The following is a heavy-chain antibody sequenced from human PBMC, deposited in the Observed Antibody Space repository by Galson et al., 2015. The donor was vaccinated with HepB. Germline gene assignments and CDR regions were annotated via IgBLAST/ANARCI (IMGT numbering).Heavy chain of an antibody. CDR3: ARAWGSRGDVRQLNL. CDR2: IYSDGST. J-gene: IGHJ4*02. D-gene: IGHD3-10*01. Sequence: SLRLSCAASTFSVSTDYMNWVRRTPGKGLEWVSIIYSDGSTYYADSVTGRFTISRDNSKNTLYLQMNSLRAEDTAVYYCARAWGSRGDVRQLNLWGQGTQVTVSS. CDR1: TFSVSTDY. V-gene: IGHV3-53*01.